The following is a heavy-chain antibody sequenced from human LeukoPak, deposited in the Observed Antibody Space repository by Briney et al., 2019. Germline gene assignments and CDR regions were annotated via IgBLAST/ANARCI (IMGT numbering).Heavy chain of an antibody. CDR3: ARGPIGTYYDYVWGSYRPYFDY. D-gene: IGHD3-16*02. V-gene: IGHV6-1*01. J-gene: IGHJ4*02. Sequence: SQTLSLTCAISGNSVSINSAAWNWIRQSPSRGLEWLGSTYYRSKWYNDYAVSVKSRITINPDTSKNQFSLQLNSVTPEDTAVYYCARGPIGTYYDYVWGSYRPYFDYWGQGTLVTVSS. CDR1: GNSVSINSAA. CDR2: TYYRSKWYN.